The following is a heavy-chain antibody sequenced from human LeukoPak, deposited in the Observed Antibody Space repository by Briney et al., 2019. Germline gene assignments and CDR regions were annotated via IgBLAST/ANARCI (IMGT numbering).Heavy chain of an antibody. CDR1: GDSITTYY. CDR2: IYHSGST. J-gene: IGHJ4*02. V-gene: IGHV4-59*01. Sequence: PSETLSLTCTVSGDSITTYYWSWTRQPPGKGLEWIGYIYHSGSTKYNPSLKSRVTISVDTSKKQFSLKLSSVTAADTAVYYCARDGYGGVDFWGQGTLVTVSS. CDR3: ARDGYGGVDF. D-gene: IGHD3-10*01.